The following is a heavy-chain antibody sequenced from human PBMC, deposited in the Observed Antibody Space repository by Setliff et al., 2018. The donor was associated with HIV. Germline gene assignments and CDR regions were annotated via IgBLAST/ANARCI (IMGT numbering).Heavy chain of an antibody. CDR1: GGSTNNYY. V-gene: IGHV4-59*01. J-gene: IGHJ4*02. D-gene: IGHD3-3*01. CDR2: VSNGGDT. Sequence: SETLSLTCAVSGGSTNNYYLTWIRQPPGKGLEWIGSVSNGGDTNYNPALKSRVSLSLDTSKTQFSLKLTSVTAADTAVYYCARATYTTLFGVLMGGGLQYWGPGTLVTVSS. CDR3: ARATYTTLFGVLMGGGLQY.